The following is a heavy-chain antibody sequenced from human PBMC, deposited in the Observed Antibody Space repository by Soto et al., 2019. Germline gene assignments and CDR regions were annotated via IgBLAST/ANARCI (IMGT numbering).Heavy chain of an antibody. CDR1: GGTFSSYA. CDR3: ARSQGSSTSLEIYYYYYYGMDV. J-gene: IGHJ6*02. Sequence: QVQLVQSGAEVKKPGSSVKVSCKASGGTFSSYAISWVRQAPGHGLEWMGGIIPSTGTANYAQKFQGRATITADESTSTAYMELSSLRSEDTAVYYCARSQGSSTSLEIYYYYYYGMDVWGQGTTVTVSS. V-gene: IGHV1-69*01. CDR2: IIPSTGTA. D-gene: IGHD2-2*01.